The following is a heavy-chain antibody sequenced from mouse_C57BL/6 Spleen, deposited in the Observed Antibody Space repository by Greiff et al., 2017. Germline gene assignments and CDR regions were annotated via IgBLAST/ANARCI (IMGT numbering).Heavy chain of an antibody. D-gene: IGHD2-3*01. CDR1: GYAFSSSW. Sequence: VQLQQSGPELVKPGASVKISCKASGYAFSSSWMNWVKQRPGKGLEWIGRIYPGDGDTNYNGKFKGKATLTADKSSSTAYMQLSSLTSEDSAVYFCARSDDGYYGFAYWGQGTLVTVSA. CDR3: ARSDDGYYGFAY. J-gene: IGHJ3*01. V-gene: IGHV1-82*01. CDR2: IYPGDGDT.